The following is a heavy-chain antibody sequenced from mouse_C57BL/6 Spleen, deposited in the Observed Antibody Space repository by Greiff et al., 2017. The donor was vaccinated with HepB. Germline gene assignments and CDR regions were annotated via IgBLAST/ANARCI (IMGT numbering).Heavy chain of an antibody. D-gene: IGHD1-1*01. J-gene: IGHJ2*01. CDR2: INYDGSST. CDR1: GFTFSDYY. Sequence: EVHLVESEGGLVQPGSSMKLSCTASGFTFSDYYMAWVRQVPEKGLEWVANINYDGSSTYYLDSLKSRFIISRDNAKNILYLQMSSLKSEDTATYYCARAAPYYYGSSNYFDYWGQGTTLTVSS. CDR3: ARAAPYYYGSSNYFDY. V-gene: IGHV5-16*01.